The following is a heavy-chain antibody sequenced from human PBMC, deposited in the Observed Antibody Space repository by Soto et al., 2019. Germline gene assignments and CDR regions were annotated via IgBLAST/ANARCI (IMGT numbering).Heavy chain of an antibody. D-gene: IGHD4-17*01. CDR2: IYYSGST. CDR1: GGSISNYY. CDR3: ARHKGYGEKNWFDP. Sequence: PSETLSLTCTVSGGSISNYYWTWIRQPPGKGLEWIGYIYYSGSTNYNPSLKSRVTISVDMSKNQFSLKLSSVTAADTAVYYCARHKGYGEKNWFDPWGQGTLVTVSS. V-gene: IGHV4-59*08. J-gene: IGHJ5*02.